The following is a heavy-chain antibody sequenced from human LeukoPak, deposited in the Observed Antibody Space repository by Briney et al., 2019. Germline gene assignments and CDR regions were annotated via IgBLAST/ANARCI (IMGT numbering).Heavy chain of an antibody. D-gene: IGHD6-19*01. V-gene: IGHV1-18*01. CDR1: GYTFTSYG. J-gene: IGHJ4*02. Sequence: ASVKVSCKASGYTFTSYGISWVRQAPGQGLEWMGWISAYNGNTNYAQKLQGRVTMTTDTSTSTAYMELRSLRSDDTAVYYCARLGSVVVAPNPGYSSGWYLGYWGQGTLVTVSS. CDR2: ISAYNGNT. CDR3: ARLGSVVVAPNPGYSSGWYLGY.